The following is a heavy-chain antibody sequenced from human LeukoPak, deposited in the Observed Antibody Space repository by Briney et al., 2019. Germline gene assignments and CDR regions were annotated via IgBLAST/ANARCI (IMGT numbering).Heavy chain of an antibody. V-gene: IGHV3-7*01. D-gene: IGHD4-17*01. Sequence: PGGSLRLSCAASGFTFSSYWMSWVRQAPGKGLEWVANIKQDGSEKYYVDSVKGRFTISRDNAKNSLYLQMNSLRAEDTAVYYCARDRSYIWATVTTADAFDIWSQGTMVTVSS. CDR2: IKQDGSEK. J-gene: IGHJ3*02. CDR1: GFTFSSYW. CDR3: ARDRSYIWATVTTADAFDI.